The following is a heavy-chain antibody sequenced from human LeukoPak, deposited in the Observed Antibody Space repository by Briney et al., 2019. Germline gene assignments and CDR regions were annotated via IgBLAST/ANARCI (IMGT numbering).Heavy chain of an antibody. CDR1: DDSISSGYS. Sequence: SETLSLTCAVRDDSISSGYSWGWVRQPPGKGLEWIANFYLSGTTYYNPSLKSRVTISLGTSNNHFSLKLSSVTASDTAVYWCAKTYYGDYGAFNIWGQGTMVTVSS. D-gene: IGHD4-17*01. J-gene: IGHJ3*02. CDR2: FYLSGTT. CDR3: AKTYYGDYGAFNI. V-gene: IGHV4-38-2*01.